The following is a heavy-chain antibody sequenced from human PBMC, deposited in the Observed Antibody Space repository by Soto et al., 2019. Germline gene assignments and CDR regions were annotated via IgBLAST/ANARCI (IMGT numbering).Heavy chain of an antibody. Sequence: EVQLVESGGGLIQPGGSLRLSCAASGFTVSSNYMSWVRQAPGKGLEWVSVIYSGGSTYYADSVKGRFTISRDNSKSTLYLQMNRLRAEDTAVYYCARDRVESGYPEYFQHWGPGNLVTVSS. V-gene: IGHV3-53*01. CDR3: ARDRVESGYPEYFQH. D-gene: IGHD3-22*01. J-gene: IGHJ1*01. CDR1: GFTVSSNY. CDR2: IYSGGST.